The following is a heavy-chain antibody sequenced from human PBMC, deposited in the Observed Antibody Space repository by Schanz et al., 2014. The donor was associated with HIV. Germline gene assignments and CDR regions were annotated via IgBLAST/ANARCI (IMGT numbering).Heavy chain of an antibody. D-gene: IGHD6-19*01. V-gene: IGHV3-30*03. J-gene: IGHJ4*02. CDR2: ISYDGSNK. CDR3: AREGGSSGHNGYFDY. CDR1: GFTFSDYA. Sequence: VQLLESGGGLVRPGGSLRLSCVASGFTFSDYAMSWVRQAPGKGLEWVAVISYDGSNKYYADSVKGRFTISRDSSKNTLYLQMSSLRAEDTAMYYCAREGGSSGHNGYFDYWGQGTLVTVSS.